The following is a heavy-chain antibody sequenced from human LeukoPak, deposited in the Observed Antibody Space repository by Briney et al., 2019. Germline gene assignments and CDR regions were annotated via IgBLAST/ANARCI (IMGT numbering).Heavy chain of an antibody. J-gene: IGHJ4*02. V-gene: IGHV4-59*01. CDR2: IYFSGST. Sequence: PSETLSLTCTVSGGSMNSYSWSWIRQPPGKGLEWIGYIYFSGSTNYNPSLKSRVTISLDTSKNQFSLKLNSVTAADTAVYCCARGWRVPYWDQGTLVTVSS. CDR1: GGSMNSYS. CDR3: ARGWRVPY.